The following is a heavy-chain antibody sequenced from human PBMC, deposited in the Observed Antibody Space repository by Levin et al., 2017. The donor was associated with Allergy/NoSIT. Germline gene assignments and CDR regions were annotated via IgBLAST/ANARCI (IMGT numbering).Heavy chain of an antibody. D-gene: IGHD3-16*01. CDR3: ARHRGYVGGNYYFDY. Sequence: SETLSLTCTVSGGSISSSSYYWGWIRQPPGTGLEWIGSIYYSGSTYYNPSLKSRVTISVDTSKNQFSLKLSSVTAADTAVYYCARHRGYVGGNYYFDYWGQGTLVTVSS. CDR1: GGSISSSSYY. CDR2: IYYSGST. J-gene: IGHJ4*02. V-gene: IGHV4-39*01.